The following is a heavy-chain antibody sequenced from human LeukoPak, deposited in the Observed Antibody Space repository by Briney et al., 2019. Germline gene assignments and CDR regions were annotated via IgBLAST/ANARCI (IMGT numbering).Heavy chain of an antibody. Sequence: SETLSLTCTVSGGSISSSSYYWGWIRQPPGKGLEWIGSIYYSGSTYYNPSLKSRVTISVDTSKNQFSLKLSSVTAADTAVYYCARDGYCSGGSCYSGGFDPWGQGTLVTVSS. V-gene: IGHV4-39*07. J-gene: IGHJ5*02. CDR2: IYYSGST. D-gene: IGHD2-15*01. CDR3: ARDGYCSGGSCYSGGFDP. CDR1: GGSISSSSYY.